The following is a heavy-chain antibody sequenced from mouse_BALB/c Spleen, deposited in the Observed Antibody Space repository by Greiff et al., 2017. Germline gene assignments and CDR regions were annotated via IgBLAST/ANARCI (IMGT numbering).Heavy chain of an antibody. CDR3: ERSGGNYVWFAY. CDR2: ISSGSSTI. J-gene: IGHJ3*01. V-gene: IGHV5-17*02. Sequence: EVQVVESGGGLVQPGGSRKLSCAASGFTFSSFGMHWVRQAPEKGLEWVAYISSGSSTIYYADTVEGRFTISRDNPENTLCLEMTSLRSEDTAMYYCERSGGNYVWFAYWGQGTLVTVSA. CDR1: GFTFSSFG. D-gene: IGHD2-1*01.